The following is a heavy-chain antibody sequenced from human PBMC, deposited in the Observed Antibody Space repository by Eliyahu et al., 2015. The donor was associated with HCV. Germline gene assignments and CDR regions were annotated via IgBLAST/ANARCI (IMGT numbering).Heavy chain of an antibody. Sequence: QVQLQESGPGLAKPSETLSLTCTVSGGSVSSGTYYWSWIRQPPGKGLEWIGYIYYSGSTNYNPSLKSRVTISVDTSKNQFSLKLNSVTAADTAVYYCASGYSSGWLYFDFWGQGTLVTVSS. CDR2: IYYSGST. D-gene: IGHD6-19*01. CDR3: ASGYSSGWLYFDF. J-gene: IGHJ4*02. CDR1: GGSVSSGTYY. V-gene: IGHV4-61*01.